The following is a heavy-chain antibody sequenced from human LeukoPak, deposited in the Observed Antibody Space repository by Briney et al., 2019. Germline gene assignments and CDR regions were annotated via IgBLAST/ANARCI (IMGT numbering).Heavy chain of an antibody. CDR2: INPNSGGT. CDR1: GYTFTGYY. D-gene: IGHD2-2*01. V-gene: IGHV1-2*06. J-gene: IGHJ4*02. CDR3: ARDLGYCSSTSCYRDY. Sequence: ASVKVSCQASGYTFTGYYMHWVRQAPGQGLEWMGRINPNSGGTNYAQKFQGRVTMTRDTPISTAYMELSRLRSDDTAVYYCARDLGYCSSTSCYRDYWGQGTLVTVSS.